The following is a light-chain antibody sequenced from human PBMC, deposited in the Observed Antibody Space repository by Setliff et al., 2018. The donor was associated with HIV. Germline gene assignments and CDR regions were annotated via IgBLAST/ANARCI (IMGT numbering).Light chain of an antibody. J-gene: IGLJ1*01. Sequence: QSALTQPRSVSGPPGQSVTISCTGTSSDIGAYDYVSWFQQSPGKAPLLIIYDVTRRPSGVPDRFSGSRSGNTASLTISGLQADDEAYYYCCSYVASQSSDVFGSGTKVTVL. CDR1: SSDIGAYDY. CDR2: DVT. CDR3: CSYVASQSSDV. V-gene: IGLV2-11*01.